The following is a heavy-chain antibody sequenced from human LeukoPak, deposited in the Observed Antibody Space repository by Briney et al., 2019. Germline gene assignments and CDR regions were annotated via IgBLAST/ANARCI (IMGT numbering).Heavy chain of an antibody. D-gene: IGHD3-10*01. J-gene: IGHJ3*02. CDR3: VRSRSTWFGEVLAAFDI. V-gene: IGHV1-2*02. CDR2: INPNSGGT. Sequence: ASVKVSCKASGYTFTGYYMHWVRQAPGQGLEWMGWINPNSGGTNYAQKLQGRVTMTTDTSTSTAYMELRSLRADDTAVYYCVRSRSTWFGEVLAAFDIWGQGTMVTVSS. CDR1: GYTFTGYY.